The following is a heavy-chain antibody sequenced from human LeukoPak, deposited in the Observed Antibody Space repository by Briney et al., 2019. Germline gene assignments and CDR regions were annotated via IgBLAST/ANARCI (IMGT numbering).Heavy chain of an antibody. CDR1: GFTFSSYG. CDR2: IRYDGSNK. Sequence: GGSLRLSCAASGFTFSSYGMHWARQAPGKGLEWVAFIRYDGSNKYYADSVKGRFTISRDNSKNTLYLQMNSLRAEDTAVYYCAKDRLTEDILTGYYYWGQGTLVTVSS. CDR3: AKDRLTEDILTGYYY. J-gene: IGHJ4*02. D-gene: IGHD3-9*01. V-gene: IGHV3-30*02.